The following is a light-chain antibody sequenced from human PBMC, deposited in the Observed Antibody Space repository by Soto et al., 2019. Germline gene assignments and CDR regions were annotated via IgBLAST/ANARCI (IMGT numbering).Light chain of an antibody. V-gene: IGKV1-5*03. Sequence: DIQMTQSPSTLSASIGDRVTITCLASQNIDDYLGWHQQIPGRAPKVLIYRASNLESGVPSRFSGSGSGTECTLTISSLQPDDSATYYCQQYVNYPITFGGGTKVDIK. CDR2: RAS. CDR1: QNIDDY. CDR3: QQYVNYPIT. J-gene: IGKJ4*01.